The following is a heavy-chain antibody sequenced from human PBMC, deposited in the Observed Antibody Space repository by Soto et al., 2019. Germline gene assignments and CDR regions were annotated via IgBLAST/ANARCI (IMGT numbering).Heavy chain of an antibody. J-gene: IGHJ1*01. CDR3: GRQAALWEKVDF. D-gene: IGHD3-10*01. Sequence: QPGGSLRLSCVVSGFTFAKYWMHWVRQAPGKGLVWVARIETDGTTQTYADSVEGRFTISRDNAKNTLYLHTNSLRAEDTAVYYCGRQAALWEKVDFRGHGTPVTVSS. CDR1: GFTFAKYW. V-gene: IGHV3-74*01. CDR2: IETDGTTQ.